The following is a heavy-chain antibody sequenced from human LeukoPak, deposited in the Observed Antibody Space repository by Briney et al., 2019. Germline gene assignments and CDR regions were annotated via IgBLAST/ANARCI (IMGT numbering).Heavy chain of an antibody. CDR1: GFTFSSYA. J-gene: IGHJ5*02. V-gene: IGHV3-23*01. D-gene: IGHD6-13*01. CDR2: ISGSGGST. CDR3: AKDQGSSWYNWFDP. Sequence: GGSLRLSCAASGFTFSSYAMSWVRQAPGKGPEWVSAISGSGGSTYYADSVKGRFTISRDNSKNTLYLQMNSLRAEDTAVYYCAKDQGSSWYNWFDPWGQGTLVTVSS.